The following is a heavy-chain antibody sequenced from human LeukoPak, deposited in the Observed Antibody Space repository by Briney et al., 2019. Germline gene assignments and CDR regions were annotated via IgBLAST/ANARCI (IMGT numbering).Heavy chain of an antibody. Sequence: ASVKVSCKASGYTFTSYGISWVRQAPGQGLEWMGWISAYNGNTNYAQKLQGRVTMTTDTSTGTAYMELRSLRSDDTAVYYCARDPRYYDSSGYDSRYFDYWGQGTLVTVSS. V-gene: IGHV1-18*01. J-gene: IGHJ4*02. D-gene: IGHD3-22*01. CDR3: ARDPRYYDSSGYDSRYFDY. CDR1: GYTFTSYG. CDR2: ISAYNGNT.